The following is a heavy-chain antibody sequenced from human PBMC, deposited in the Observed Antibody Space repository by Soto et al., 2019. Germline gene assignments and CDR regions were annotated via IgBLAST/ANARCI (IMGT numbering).Heavy chain of an antibody. D-gene: IGHD3-3*01. Sequence: QVQLVQSGAEVKKPGASVKVSCKASGYTFTSYGISWVRQAPGQGLEWMGWISAYNGNTNYAQKLQGRVTMTTDTSTSTAYMELRSLRSDDTAVYYCARDLDSPIFGVVIGYYFDYWGQGTLVTVSS. V-gene: IGHV1-18*01. J-gene: IGHJ4*02. CDR3: ARDLDSPIFGVVIGYYFDY. CDR1: GYTFTSYG. CDR2: ISAYNGNT.